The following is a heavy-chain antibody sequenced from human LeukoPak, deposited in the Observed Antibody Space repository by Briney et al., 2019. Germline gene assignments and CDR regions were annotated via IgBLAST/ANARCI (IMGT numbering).Heavy chain of an antibody. Sequence: SETLSLTCTVSGGSISSYYWSWIRQPAGKGLEWIGRIYTSGSTNYNPSLKSRVTKSVDTSKNQFSLKLSSVTAADTAVYYCARDRPYIYCSSTSCYWWFDPWGQGTLVTVSS. CDR1: GGSISSYY. V-gene: IGHV4-4*07. J-gene: IGHJ5*02. D-gene: IGHD2-2*01. CDR2: IYTSGST. CDR3: ARDRPYIYCSSTSCYWWFDP.